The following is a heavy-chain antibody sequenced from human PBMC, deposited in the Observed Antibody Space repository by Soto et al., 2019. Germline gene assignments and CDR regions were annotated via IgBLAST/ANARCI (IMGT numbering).Heavy chain of an antibody. D-gene: IGHD3-10*01. Sequence: QVQLVQSGAEVKKPGSSVKVSCKASGGTFSSYTISWVRQAPGQGLEWMGRIIPILGIANYAQKFQGRVTITADKSKSTAYMELSSLRSEDTAVYYCAIGPLWFWSTNWFDPWGQGTLVTVSS. CDR2: IIPILGIA. CDR3: AIGPLWFWSTNWFDP. J-gene: IGHJ5*02. CDR1: GGTFSSYT. V-gene: IGHV1-69*02.